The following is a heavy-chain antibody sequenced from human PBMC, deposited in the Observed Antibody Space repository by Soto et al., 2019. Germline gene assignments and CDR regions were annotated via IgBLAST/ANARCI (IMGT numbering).Heavy chain of an antibody. J-gene: IGHJ4*02. Sequence: SVKVSCRASGYAFTGYYMHWVRQAPGQGLEWMGWINPNSGGTNYAQKFQGRVTMTRDTSISTAYMELSRLRSDDTAVYYCARETTVTTLFDYWGQGTLVTVSS. CDR2: INPNSGGT. D-gene: IGHD4-17*01. V-gene: IGHV1-2*02. CDR3: ARETTVTTLFDY. CDR1: GYAFTGYY.